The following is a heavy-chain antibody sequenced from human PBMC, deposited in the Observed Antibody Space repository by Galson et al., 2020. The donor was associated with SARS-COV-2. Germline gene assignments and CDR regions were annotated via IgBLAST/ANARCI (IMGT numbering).Heavy chain of an antibody. V-gene: IGHV3-23*01. CDR3: AKDTIVVVPAAILN. Sequence: GESLKISCAASGFTFSSYAMSWVRQAPGKGLEWVSAISGSGGSTYYADSVKGRFTISRDNSKNTLYLQMNSLRAEDTAVYYCAKDTIVVVPAAILNWGQGTLVTVSS. J-gene: IGHJ4*02. D-gene: IGHD2-2*02. CDR2: ISGSGGST. CDR1: GFTFSSYA.